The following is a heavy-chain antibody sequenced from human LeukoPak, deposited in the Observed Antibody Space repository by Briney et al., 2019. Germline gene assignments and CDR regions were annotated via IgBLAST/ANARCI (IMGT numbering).Heavy chain of an antibody. D-gene: IGHD6-6*01. J-gene: IGHJ6*03. V-gene: IGHV3-21*06. CDR3: ARAQNSSSSGFYYYYMDV. CDR2: ISFSSTHI. Sequence: PGGSLRLSCAASGFTFSDYSMNWVRQAPGKGLEWVSSISFSSTHIYYADSIQGRFTISRDNAENSLYLQMNSLRAEDTAVYYCARAQNSSSSGFYYYYMDVGGRGPTATVPS. CDR1: GFTFSDYS.